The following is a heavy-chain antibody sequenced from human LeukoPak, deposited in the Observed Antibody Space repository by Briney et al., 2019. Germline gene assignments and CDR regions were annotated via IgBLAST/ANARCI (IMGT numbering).Heavy chain of an antibody. CDR1: GFTFSDYY. CDR3: ASTGIEWLFPPY. D-gene: IGHD3-3*01. CDR2: ISSSGSTI. J-gene: IGHJ4*02. V-gene: IGHV3-11*04. Sequence: PGGSLRLSCAASGFTFSDYYMTWIRQAPGKGLEWVSYISSSGSTIYYADSVKGRFTISRDNAKNSLYLQMNSLSAEDTAVYYCASTGIEWLFPPYWGQGTLVTVSS.